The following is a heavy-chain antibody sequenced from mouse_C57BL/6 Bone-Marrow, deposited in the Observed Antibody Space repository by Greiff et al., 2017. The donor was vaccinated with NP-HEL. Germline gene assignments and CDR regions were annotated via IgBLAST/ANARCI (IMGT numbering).Heavy chain of an antibody. CDR2: ISSGSSTI. Sequence: EVKLVESGGGLVKPGGSLKLSCAASGFTFSDYGMHWVRQAPEKGLEWVAYISSGSSTIYYADTVKGRFTISRDNAKNTLFLQMTSLRSEDTAMYYCARGGRQRRLRGYFDYWGQGTTLTVSS. V-gene: IGHV5-17*01. CDR1: GFTFSDYG. J-gene: IGHJ2*01. D-gene: IGHD3-2*02. CDR3: ARGGRQRRLRGYFDY.